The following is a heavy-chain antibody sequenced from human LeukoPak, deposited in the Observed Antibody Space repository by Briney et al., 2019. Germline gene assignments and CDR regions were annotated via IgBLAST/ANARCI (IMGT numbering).Heavy chain of an antibody. Sequence: SETLSLTCTVSGGSISSYYWSWIRQPPGKRLGWIGYIYTSGSTNYSPSLKSRVTISVDTSKNQFSLKLSSVTAADTAVYYCARHEGRGNYVAFDIWGQGTVVTVSS. D-gene: IGHD1-7*01. J-gene: IGHJ3*02. CDR3: ARHEGRGNYVAFDI. CDR1: GGSISSYY. CDR2: IYTSGST. V-gene: IGHV4-4*09.